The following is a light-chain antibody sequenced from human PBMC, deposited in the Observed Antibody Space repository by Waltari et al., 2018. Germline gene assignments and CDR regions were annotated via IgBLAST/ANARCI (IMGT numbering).Light chain of an antibody. CDR3: QQYYSYQWT. J-gene: IGKJ1*01. CDR1: QGISSD. CDR2: AAS. V-gene: IGKV1-8*01. Sequence: TCRASQGISSDLAWYQQKPGKAPKLLIYAASTLQSGVPSRFSGSGSGTDFTLTISCLQSKDFATYYCQQYYSYQWTFGQGTKVEIK.